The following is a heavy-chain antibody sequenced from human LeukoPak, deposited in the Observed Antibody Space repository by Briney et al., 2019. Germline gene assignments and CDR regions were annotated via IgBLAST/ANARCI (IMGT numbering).Heavy chain of an antibody. V-gene: IGHV1-69*13. D-gene: IGHD2-2*01. CDR1: GGTFRSYA. CDR3: ARVRVEEPAATETSYYYYGMDV. J-gene: IGHJ6*02. Sequence: GASVKVSCKASGGTFRSYAISWVRQAPGQGLEWMGGIIPIFGTANYAQKFQGRVTITADESTSTAYMELSSLRSEDTAVYYCARVRVEEPAATETSYYYYGMDVWGQGTTVTVS. CDR2: IIPIFGTA.